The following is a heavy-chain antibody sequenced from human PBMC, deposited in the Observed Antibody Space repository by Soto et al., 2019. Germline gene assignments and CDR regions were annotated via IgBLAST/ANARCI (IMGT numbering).Heavy chain of an antibody. CDR3: VRVAWYYDSSGYYSLGLDY. J-gene: IGHJ4*02. CDR1: GGSINSGDYH. CDR2: IYYSGST. D-gene: IGHD3-22*01. V-gene: IGHV4-30-4*01. Sequence: SETLSLTCTVSGGSINSGDYHWSWIRQSPGKGLEWIGAIYYSGSTYYNPSLKSRVTISVDTSKNQFSLKLSSVTAADTAVYYCVRVAWYYDSSGYYSLGLDYWGQGTLVTVSS.